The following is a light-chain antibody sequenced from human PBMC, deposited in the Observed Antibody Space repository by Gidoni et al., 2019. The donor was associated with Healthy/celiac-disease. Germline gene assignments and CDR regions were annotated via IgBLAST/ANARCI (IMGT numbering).Light chain of an antibody. CDR1: KSIISY. CDR3: QQSYSTTRLT. J-gene: IGKJ4*01. Sequence: IQMTPSPSSLSSSVGDRITITCRASKSIISYLNWYQQKPGKDPKLLIYSASSLQSGVPSRFSGSGSGTDFTITISSRQHEDFATYYCQQSYSTTRLTFGGGTKVEIK. V-gene: IGKV1-39*01. CDR2: SAS.